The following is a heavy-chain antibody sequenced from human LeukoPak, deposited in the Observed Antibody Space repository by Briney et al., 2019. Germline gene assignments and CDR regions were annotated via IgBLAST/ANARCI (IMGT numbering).Heavy chain of an antibody. D-gene: IGHD2-8*02. CDR1: GGTFSNFG. CDR2: IIPFFAII. Sequence: SVKVSCKASGGTFSNFGFTWVRQAPGQGLEWMGGIIPFFAIINYAERFQGRVTISADESTTTAYMELSNLRPEDTAVYYCARVLSGRTVWSPYYYYYMDVWGKGTTVTISS. V-gene: IGHV1-69*13. J-gene: IGHJ6*03. CDR3: ARVLSGRTVWSPYYYYYMDV.